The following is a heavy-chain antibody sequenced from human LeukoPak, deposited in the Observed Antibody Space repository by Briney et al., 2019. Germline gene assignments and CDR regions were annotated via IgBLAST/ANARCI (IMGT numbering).Heavy chain of an antibody. V-gene: IGHV3-30-3*01. D-gene: IGHD1-7*01. CDR2: ISYDGSNK. Sequence: GGSLRLSCAASGFTFSSYAMHWVRQAPGKGLEWVAVISYDGSNKYYADSVKGRFTISRDNSKNTLYLQMNSLRAEDTAVYYCAKDPYNWNYDSWFDPWGQGTLVTVSS. CDR1: GFTFSSYA. J-gene: IGHJ5*02. CDR3: AKDPYNWNYDSWFDP.